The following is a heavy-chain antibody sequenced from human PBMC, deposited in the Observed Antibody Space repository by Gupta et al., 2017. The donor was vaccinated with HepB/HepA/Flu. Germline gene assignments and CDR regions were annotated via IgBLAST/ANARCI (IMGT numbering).Heavy chain of an antibody. CDR1: GFTRSNYE. J-gene: IGHJ3*02. Sequence: EVHLVESGGGLVQPGGSLRLSCAASGFTRSNYEMNWVRQAPGKGLEWVSYSSTSGLTIYYADSVKGRFTISRDNAKNSLYLQMNSLRVEDTALYYCARDAVVRGFDIWGQGTMVTVSS. CDR3: ARDAVVRGFDI. CDR2: SSTSGLTI. D-gene: IGHD3-10*01. V-gene: IGHV3-48*03.